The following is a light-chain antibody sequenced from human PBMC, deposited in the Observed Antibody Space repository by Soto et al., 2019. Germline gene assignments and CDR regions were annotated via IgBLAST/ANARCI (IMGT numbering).Light chain of an antibody. J-gene: IGLJ2*01. Sequence: QSVLTQPPSVSAAPGQKVTISCSGSSSNIGNNYVSWYQHLPGTAPKLLIYDNNKRPSGIPDRFSGSKSGTSATLGITGLQTGDEADYYCATWDSSLSAGVFGGGNKVTVL. CDR1: SSNIGNNY. CDR2: DNN. CDR3: ATWDSSLSAGV. V-gene: IGLV1-51*01.